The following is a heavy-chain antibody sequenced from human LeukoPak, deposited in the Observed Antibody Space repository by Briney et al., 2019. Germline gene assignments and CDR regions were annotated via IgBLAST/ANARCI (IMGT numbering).Heavy chain of an antibody. CDR1: GFTFSNYW. Sequence: GGSLRLSCAASGFTFSNYWMHWVRQTPGKGLVWVSRIDDGGSTLSYADPVTGRFTISRDNAKNTLYLEMNSLRAEDTAVYYCARDKARIQLFDYWGQGTVVTVSS. J-gene: IGHJ4*02. CDR3: ARDKARIQLFDY. CDR2: IDDGGSTL. D-gene: IGHD5-18*01. V-gene: IGHV3-74*01.